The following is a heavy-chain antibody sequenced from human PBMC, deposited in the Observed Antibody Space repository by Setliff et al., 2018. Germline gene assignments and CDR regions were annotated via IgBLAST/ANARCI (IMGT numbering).Heavy chain of an antibody. J-gene: IGHJ3*01. D-gene: IGHD6-13*01. Sequence: SETLSLTCTVSGDSISSGDYFWSWIRQPPGKGLEWIAYIYHSGSAYYNPSLKSRVTMSVDTSKNQFSLHLTSVTAADTAIYYCARDLLRSSSWRPDVFDVWGQGTWSPSPQ. CDR2: IYHSGSA. CDR1: GDSISSGDYF. CDR3: ARDLLRSSSWRPDVFDV. V-gene: IGHV4-30-4*08.